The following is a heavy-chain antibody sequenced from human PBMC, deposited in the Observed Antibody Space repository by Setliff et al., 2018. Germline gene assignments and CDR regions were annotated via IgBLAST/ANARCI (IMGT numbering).Heavy chain of an antibody. Sequence: SETLSLTCTVSGGSLRGNAIFWGWIRQPPGKGLEWIGSIYYTGDPYYNPSLKSRVTMSVDTSRNQLFLKLTSVTAADTAVYYCARHVGSRSRGYNYYYYYMDVWGKGTTVTVSS. V-gene: IGHV4-39*01. D-gene: IGHD3-10*01. CDR1: GGSLRGNAIF. CDR2: IYYTGDP. CDR3: ARHVGSRSRGYNYYYYYMDV. J-gene: IGHJ6*03.